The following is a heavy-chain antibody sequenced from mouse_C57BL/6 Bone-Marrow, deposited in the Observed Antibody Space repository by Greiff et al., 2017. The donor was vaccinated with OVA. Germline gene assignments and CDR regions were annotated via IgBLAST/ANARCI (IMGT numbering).Heavy chain of an antibody. Sequence: VQLQQPGAELVMPGASVKLSCKASGYTFTSYWMHWVKQRPGQGLEWIGEIDPSASYTNYNQKFKGKSTLTVDKSSSTAYMQLSSLTSEDSAVYYCARGGGYFDYWGQGTTLTVSS. CDR1: GYTFTSYW. J-gene: IGHJ2*01. CDR2: IDPSASYT. V-gene: IGHV1-69*01. CDR3: ARGGGYFDY.